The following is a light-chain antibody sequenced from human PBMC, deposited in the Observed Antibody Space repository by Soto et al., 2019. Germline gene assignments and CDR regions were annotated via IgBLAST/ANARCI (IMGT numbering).Light chain of an antibody. CDR2: EVS. Sequence: QSVLTQPPSASGSPGQSVTISCTGTSSDIGDYNYVSWYQQPPDKAPKLIIYEVSKRPSGVPDRFSGSKSGNTASLTVSGLQAEDEAYYYCTSYAGSRNYVVFGGGTKLTVL. CDR1: SSDIGDYNY. CDR3: TSYAGSRNYVV. V-gene: IGLV2-8*01. J-gene: IGLJ2*01.